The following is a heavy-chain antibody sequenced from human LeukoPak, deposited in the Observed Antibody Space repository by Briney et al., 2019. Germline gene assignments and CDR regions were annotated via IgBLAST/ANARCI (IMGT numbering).Heavy chain of an antibody. D-gene: IGHD6-19*01. CDR3: AKDIAVAG. CDR1: GFTFSTYG. Sequence: GGSLRLSCAASGFTFSTYGMHWVRQAPGKGLEWVAFIRYGGSNNYADSVKGRFTISRDNSKNTLYLQMNSLRAEDTAVYYCAKDIAVAGGGQGTMVTVSS. CDR2: IRYGGSN. J-gene: IGHJ3*01. V-gene: IGHV3-30*02.